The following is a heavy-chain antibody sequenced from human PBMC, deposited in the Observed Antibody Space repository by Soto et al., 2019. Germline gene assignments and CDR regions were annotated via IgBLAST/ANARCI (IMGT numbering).Heavy chain of an antibody. CDR2: IYPGDSDT. Sequence: GESLKISCKGSGYSFTSYWIGWVRQMPGKGLEWMGIIYPGDSDTSYSPSFQSQVTISADKSITTAYLQWSSLKASDTAMYYCARPTYSYGYSYYYGMDVWGQGTTVTVSS. D-gene: IGHD5-18*01. CDR1: GYSFTSYW. V-gene: IGHV5-51*01. CDR3: ARPTYSYGYSYYYGMDV. J-gene: IGHJ6*02.